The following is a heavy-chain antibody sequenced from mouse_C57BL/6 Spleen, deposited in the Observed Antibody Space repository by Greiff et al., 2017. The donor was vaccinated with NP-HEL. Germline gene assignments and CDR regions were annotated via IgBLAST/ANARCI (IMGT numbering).Heavy chain of an antibody. Sequence: VQLQQPGAELVMPGASVKLSCKASGYTFTSYWMHWVKQRPGQGLEWIGEIDPSDSYTNYNQKFKGKSTLTVDKSSSTAYMQLSSLTSEDSAVYYCARGIYYGNYHYYAMDYWGQGTSVTVSS. J-gene: IGHJ4*01. CDR2: IDPSDSYT. D-gene: IGHD2-1*01. CDR3: ARGIYYGNYHYYAMDY. CDR1: GYTFTSYW. V-gene: IGHV1-69*01.